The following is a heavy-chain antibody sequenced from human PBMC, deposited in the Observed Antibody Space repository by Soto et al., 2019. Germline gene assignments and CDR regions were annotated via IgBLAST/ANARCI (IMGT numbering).Heavy chain of an antibody. J-gene: IGHJ2*01. V-gene: IGHV1-69*13. CDR1: GGTFNSYA. CDR2: IIPTFGTA. CDR3: ARSAGASPFDL. D-gene: IGHD1-26*01. Sequence: ASVKVSCKASGGTFNSYAISWVRQAPGQGLEWMGGIIPTFGTANYAQKFQGRVTITADESTSTAYMELSSLRSEDTAVYYCARSAGASPFDLWGRGTLVTVSS.